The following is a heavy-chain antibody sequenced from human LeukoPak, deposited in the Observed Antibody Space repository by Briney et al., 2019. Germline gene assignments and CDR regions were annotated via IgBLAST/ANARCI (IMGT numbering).Heavy chain of an antibody. D-gene: IGHD3-16*01. CDR1: GFTFNDFA. CDR3: AGNLGPFDV. V-gene: IGHV3-23*01. Sequence: PGGSLRLSCAASGFTFNDFAMTWVRQAPGKGLEWVSTIADAGTYYADSVKGRFIISRDNSKNMLYLQLSSLRADDTAMYYCAGNLGPFDVRGHGTMVTVSS. J-gene: IGHJ3*01. CDR2: IADAGT.